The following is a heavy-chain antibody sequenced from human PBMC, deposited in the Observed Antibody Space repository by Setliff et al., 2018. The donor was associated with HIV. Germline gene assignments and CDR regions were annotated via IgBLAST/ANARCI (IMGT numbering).Heavy chain of an antibody. V-gene: IGHV1-18*03. Sequence: ASVKVSCKASGYSFSSYAISWVRQAPGQGLEWMGWISAYNGHTNYAQKFQDRVTMTTDTSTDTAYMELSSLRSEDMAVYYCARGVPADAYAFDIWGQGTLVTVSS. CDR2: ISAYNGHT. CDR1: GYSFSSYA. D-gene: IGHD2-2*01. CDR3: ARGVPADAYAFDI. J-gene: IGHJ3*02.